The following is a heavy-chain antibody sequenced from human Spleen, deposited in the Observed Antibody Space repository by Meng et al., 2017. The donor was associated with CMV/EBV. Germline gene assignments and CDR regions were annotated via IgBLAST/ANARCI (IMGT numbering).Heavy chain of an antibody. Sequence: ESGPGCVKPSQPVSLARHVPGGSISSGDYYWSWIRQPPGKGLEWIGRIYTSGSTNYNPSLKSRVTMSVDTSKNQFSLKLSSVTAADTAVYYCARDRGDYDFWSGYFDYWGQGTLVTVSS. CDR3: ARDRGDYDFWSGYFDY. D-gene: IGHD3-3*01. V-gene: IGHV4-61*02. J-gene: IGHJ4*02. CDR1: GGSISSGDYY. CDR2: IYTSGST.